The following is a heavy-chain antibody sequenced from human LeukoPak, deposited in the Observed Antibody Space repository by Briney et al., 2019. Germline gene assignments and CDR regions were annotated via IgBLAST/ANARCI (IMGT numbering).Heavy chain of an antibody. CDR1: GFTFSTYW. CDR2: ISSDGSTT. V-gene: IGHV3-74*01. Sequence: PGGSLRLSCAASGFTFSTYWMHWVRQVPGKGLVWVSRISSDGSTTVYADSVKARFTISRDNAKNTLYLQMNTLRVEDTALYCCARDSTNGVDYWGQGTLVTVSS. D-gene: IGHD7-27*01. CDR3: ARDSTNGVDY. J-gene: IGHJ4*02.